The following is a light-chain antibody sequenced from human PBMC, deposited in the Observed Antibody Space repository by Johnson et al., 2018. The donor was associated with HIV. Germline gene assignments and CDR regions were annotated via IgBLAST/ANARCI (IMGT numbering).Light chain of an antibody. V-gene: IGLV1-44*01. Sequence: QPVLTQPPSASLTPGQRVTISCSGSSSNIGTNAVNWYQHLPGAAPKLLIFSDDERPSGVPDRFSASKSGTSASLAITGLQTGDEADYYCGTWDSSLSAGRVFGTGTKVTVL. CDR3: GTWDSSLSAGRV. CDR2: SDD. J-gene: IGLJ1*01. CDR1: SSNIGTNA.